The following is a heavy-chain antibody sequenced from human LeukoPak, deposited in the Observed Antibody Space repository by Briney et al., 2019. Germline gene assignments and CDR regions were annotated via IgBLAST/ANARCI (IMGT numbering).Heavy chain of an antibody. D-gene: IGHD3-10*01. CDR3: SIGSGRYGMDV. CDR2: INGDGSNI. CDR1: GFTFSSYS. J-gene: IGHJ6*02. V-gene: IGHV3-74*01. Sequence: GGSLRLSCAASGFTFSSYSMHWVRQAPGKGLVWVSRINGDGSNIAYADSVRGRFTISRDNAKNTLYLEMSSLRAEDTPVYHLSIGSGRYGMDVWGQGTTVTVSS.